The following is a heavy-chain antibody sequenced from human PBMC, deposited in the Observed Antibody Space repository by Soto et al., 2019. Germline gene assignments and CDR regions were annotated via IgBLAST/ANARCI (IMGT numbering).Heavy chain of an antibody. V-gene: IGHV4-39*01. J-gene: IGHJ5*02. D-gene: IGHD2-21*02. CDR2: IYHTGNT. Sequence: NPSETLSLTCTVSGGSISNSRYYWAWIRQPPGKGLEWIGSIYHTGNTYYNPSLRSRVTISVDTSKNQFSLKLSSVTAADTAVYYCARHPSDFWFDPWGQGTLVTVSS. CDR1: GGSISNSRYY. CDR3: ARHPSDFWFDP.